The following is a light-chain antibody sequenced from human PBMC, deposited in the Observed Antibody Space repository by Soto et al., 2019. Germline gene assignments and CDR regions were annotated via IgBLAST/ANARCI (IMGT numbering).Light chain of an antibody. V-gene: IGLV2-23*01. CDR2: EDS. CDR3: CSYAGSLI. Sequence: QSVLTQPASVSGSPGQSITISCTGTSSDVGSYNFVSWYQQHPGKAPKLMIYEDSKRPSGVSNRFSGSKSANTASLTISGLQAEDEADYYCCSYAGSLIFGGGTKLTVL. J-gene: IGLJ2*01. CDR1: SSDVGSYNF.